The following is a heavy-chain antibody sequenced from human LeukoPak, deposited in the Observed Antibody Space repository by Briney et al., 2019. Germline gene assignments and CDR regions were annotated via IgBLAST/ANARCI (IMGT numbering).Heavy chain of an antibody. CDR3: AEGDSSGYYSYFDY. V-gene: IGHV3-23*01. Sequence: GGSLRLSCAASGFTFSSYAMSWVRQAPGKGLEWVSAISGSGGSTYYADSVKGRFTISRDNSKNTLYLQMNSLRVEDTAVYYCAEGDSSGYYSYFDYWGQGTLVTVSS. CDR2: ISGSGGST. CDR1: GFTFSSYA. D-gene: IGHD3-22*01. J-gene: IGHJ4*02.